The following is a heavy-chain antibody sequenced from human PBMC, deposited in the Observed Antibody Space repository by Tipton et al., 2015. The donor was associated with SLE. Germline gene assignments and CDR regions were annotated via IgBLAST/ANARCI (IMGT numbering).Heavy chain of an antibody. D-gene: IGHD6-13*01. V-gene: IGHV4-34*01. CDR1: GGSFSGYY. CDR2: INHSGST. CDR3: ARVGSSSSDY. Sequence: TLSLTCAVYGGSFSGYYWSWIRQPPGKGLEWIGEINHSGSTNYNPSLKSRVTISVDTSKNQFSLKLSSVTAADTAVYYCARVGSSSSDYWGQGTLVTVSS. J-gene: IGHJ4*02.